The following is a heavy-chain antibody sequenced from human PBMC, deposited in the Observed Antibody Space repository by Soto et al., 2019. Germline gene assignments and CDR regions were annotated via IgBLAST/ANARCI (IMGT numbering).Heavy chain of an antibody. J-gene: IGHJ4*02. CDR2: IYTGGTT. D-gene: IGHD5-12*01. V-gene: IGHV3-53*01. CDR1: GFTVSSSNY. CDR3: HGYGY. Sequence: EVQLVESGGGLIQPGGSLRLSCVVSGFTVSSSNYMSWVRQAPGKGLEWVSVIYTGGTTYYADSVKGRFTISRDNSKNTLCLQMNSQRAEDTAVYYCHGYGYWGQGTLVTVSS.